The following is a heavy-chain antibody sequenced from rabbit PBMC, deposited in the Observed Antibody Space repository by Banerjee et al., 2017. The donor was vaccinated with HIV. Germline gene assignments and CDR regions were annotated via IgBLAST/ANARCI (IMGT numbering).Heavy chain of an antibody. D-gene: IGHD1-1*01. Sequence: QSLEESGGGLVKPGASLTLTCKASGFSFNSGYDMCWVRQAPGKGLEWIACIELGGSGFTYFASWAKGRFTISKTSSTTVTLHMTSLTAADTATYFCARDTSSSFSSYGMDLWGPGTLVTVS. CDR1: GFSFNSGYD. V-gene: IGHV1S40*01. J-gene: IGHJ6*01. CDR2: IELGGSGFT. CDR3: ARDTSSSFSSYGMDL.